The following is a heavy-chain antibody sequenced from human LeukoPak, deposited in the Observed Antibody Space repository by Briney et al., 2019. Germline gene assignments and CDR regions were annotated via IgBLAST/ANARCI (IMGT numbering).Heavy chain of an antibody. CDR2: ISWNSGGI. J-gene: IGHJ4*02. CDR3: AKSSREDSSGWFDY. Sequence: GGSLRLSCAASGFTFDDYAMHWVRQAPGKGLEWVSGISWNSGGIGYADSVKGRFTISRDNAKNSLYLQMNSLRAEDTALYYCAKSSREDSSGWFDYWGQGTLVTVSS. CDR1: GFTFDDYA. V-gene: IGHV3-9*01. D-gene: IGHD6-19*01.